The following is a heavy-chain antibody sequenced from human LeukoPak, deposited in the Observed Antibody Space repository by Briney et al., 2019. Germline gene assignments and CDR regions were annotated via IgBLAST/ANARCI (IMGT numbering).Heavy chain of an antibody. J-gene: IGHJ2*01. CDR2: MNPNSGNT. V-gene: IGHV1-8*03. CDR3: ARARIAAATRYCYFDL. D-gene: IGHD6-13*01. CDR1: GYTFTSYD. Sequence: ASVKVSCKASGYTFTSYDINWVRQSTGQGLEWMGWMNPNSGNTGYAQKFQGRVTITRNTSISTDYMELSSLRSEDTAVYYCARARIAAATRYCYFDLWGRGTLVTVSP.